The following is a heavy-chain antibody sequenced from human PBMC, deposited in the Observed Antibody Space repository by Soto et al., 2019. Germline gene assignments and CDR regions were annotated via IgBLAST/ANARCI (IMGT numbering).Heavy chain of an antibody. J-gene: IGHJ4*02. CDR2: IIPIFGTA. CDR1: AGTFSSYA. V-gene: IGHV1-69*13. CDR3: KITFGRVIDEFDY. Sequence: SLKVSCKASAGTFSSYAISWVRQAPGQGLEWMGGIIPIFGTANYAQKFQGRVTITADESTSTAYMELSSLRSEDTAVYYCKITFGRVIDEFDYWGQGTLVTVSS. D-gene: IGHD3-16*02.